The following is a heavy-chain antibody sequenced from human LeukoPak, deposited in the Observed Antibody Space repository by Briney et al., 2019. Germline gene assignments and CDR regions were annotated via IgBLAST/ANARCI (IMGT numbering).Heavy chain of an antibody. J-gene: IGHJ2*01. Sequence: GGSLRLSCAASGFTVSSNYMSWVRQAPGKGLEWVSYISSRSTTIYYADSVKGRFTISRDNAKNSLFLHMSSLRAEDTAFYYCARVFELWGRGTLVTVSS. V-gene: IGHV3-48*04. CDR2: ISSRSTTI. CDR1: GFTVSSNY. CDR3: ARVFEL.